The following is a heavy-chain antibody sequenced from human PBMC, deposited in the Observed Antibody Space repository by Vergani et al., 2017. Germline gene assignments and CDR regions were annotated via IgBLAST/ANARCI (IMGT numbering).Heavy chain of an antibody. CDR2: IKSTFDRGTT. V-gene: IGHV3-15*07. CDR3: TTDPRYCGDGSCYWLRDHHYYGMDV. CDR1: GFSFRNAW. J-gene: IGHJ6*02. Sequence: QLVESGGGLVQPGGSLRLSCVASGFSFRNAWMNWVRRTPGKGLEWVGRIKSTFDRGTTDYAAAVKGRFTISRDDSKNTLFLQMNGLKTEDIGVYYCTTDPRYCGDGSCYWLRDHHYYGMDVWGQGTTVTVSS. D-gene: IGHD2-21*01.